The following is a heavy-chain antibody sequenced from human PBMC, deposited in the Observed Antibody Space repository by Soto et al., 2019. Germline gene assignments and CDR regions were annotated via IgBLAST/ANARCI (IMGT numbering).Heavy chain of an antibody. CDR1: GGSFSGYY. J-gene: IGHJ4*02. CDR2: INHSGST. V-gene: IGHV4-34*01. D-gene: IGHD6-19*01. Sequence: PSETLSLTCAVYGGSFSGYYWSWIRQPPGKGLEWIGEINHSGSTNYNPSLKSRVTISVDTSKNQFSLKLSSVTAADTAVYYCARGRGGSGLGYWGQGTLVPVSS. CDR3: ARGRGGSGLGY.